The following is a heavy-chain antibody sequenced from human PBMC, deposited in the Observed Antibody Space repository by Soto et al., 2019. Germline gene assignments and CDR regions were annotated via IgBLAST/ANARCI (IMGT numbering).Heavy chain of an antibody. CDR3: ARTYCSSTSCYRGHDAFDI. Sequence: SETLSLTCTVSGGSISSYYWSWIRQPPGKGLEWIGYIYYSGSTNYNPSLKSRVTISVDTSKNQFSLKLSSVTAADTAVYCCARTYCSSTSCYRGHDAFDIWGQGTMVTVSS. J-gene: IGHJ3*02. V-gene: IGHV4-59*01. D-gene: IGHD2-2*01. CDR2: IYYSGST. CDR1: GGSISSYY.